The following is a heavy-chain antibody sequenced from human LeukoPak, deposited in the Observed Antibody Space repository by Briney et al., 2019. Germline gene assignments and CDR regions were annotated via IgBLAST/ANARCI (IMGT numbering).Heavy chain of an antibody. CDR1: GFTFSSYS. D-gene: IGHD1-26*01. CDR3: ARDNSFGRAHEGIDY. V-gene: IGHV3-21*01. CDR2: ISSSSSYI. Sequence: GGSLRLSCAASGFTFSSYSMNWVRQAPGKGLEWVSSISSSSSYIYYADSVKGRFTISRDNAKNSLYLQMNSLRAEDTAVYYCARDNSFGRAHEGIDYWGQGTLVTVSS. J-gene: IGHJ4*02.